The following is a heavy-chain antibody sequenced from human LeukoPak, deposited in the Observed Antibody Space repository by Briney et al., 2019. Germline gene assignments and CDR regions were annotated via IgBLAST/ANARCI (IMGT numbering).Heavy chain of an antibody. CDR2: IYYSGST. V-gene: IGHV4-59*01. J-gene: IGHJ6*02. D-gene: IGHD2-2*01. Sequence: SESLSLTCTVSGGSISSYYWSWIRQPPGKGLEWIGYIYYSGSTSYNPSLKSRVTISVDTSKNQFSLKLSSVTAADTAVYYCARVVDCSSTSCYSGYYYYGMDVWGQGTTVTVSS. CDR3: ARVVDCSSTSCYSGYYYYGMDV. CDR1: GGSISSYY.